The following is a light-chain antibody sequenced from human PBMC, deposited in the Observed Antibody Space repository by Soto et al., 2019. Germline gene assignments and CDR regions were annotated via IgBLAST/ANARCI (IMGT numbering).Light chain of an antibody. J-gene: IGKJ4*01. V-gene: IGKV3-11*01. Sequence: EIVLTQSPATLSLSPGERATLSCRASQSLDSYLAWYQQKPGQAPRLLIYDASNRATGVPARFSGSGSGTDFTLTITSLEPEDFAVYYCQQRRSWPITFGGGTKVEIK. CDR2: DAS. CDR3: QQRRSWPIT. CDR1: QSLDSY.